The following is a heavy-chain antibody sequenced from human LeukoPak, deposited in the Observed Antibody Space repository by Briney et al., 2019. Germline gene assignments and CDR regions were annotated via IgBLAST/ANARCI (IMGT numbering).Heavy chain of an antibody. CDR1: GSTFDDYG. CDR3: ARGPSGYHNT. Sequence: GGSLRLSCAASGSTFDDYGMSWVRQAPGKGLEWVSGINWNGGSTGYADSVKGRFTISRDNSKNTLYLQMNSLRAEDTAVYYCARGPSGYHNTGGQGTLVTVSS. J-gene: IGHJ4*02. CDR2: INWNGGST. V-gene: IGHV3-20*04. D-gene: IGHD5-12*01.